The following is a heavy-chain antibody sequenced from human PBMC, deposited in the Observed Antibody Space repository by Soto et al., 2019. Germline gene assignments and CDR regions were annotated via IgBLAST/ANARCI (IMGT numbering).Heavy chain of an antibody. Sequence: SETLSLTCAVSGGSISSGGYSWSWIRQPPGKGLEWIGYIYHSGSTYYNPSLKSRVTISVDRSKNQFSLKLSSVTAADTAVYYCASGIAAAGNNYYYYGMDVWGQGTTVTVSS. CDR1: GGSISSGGYS. V-gene: IGHV4-30-2*01. CDR2: IYHSGST. CDR3: ASGIAAAGNNYYYYGMDV. D-gene: IGHD6-13*01. J-gene: IGHJ6*02.